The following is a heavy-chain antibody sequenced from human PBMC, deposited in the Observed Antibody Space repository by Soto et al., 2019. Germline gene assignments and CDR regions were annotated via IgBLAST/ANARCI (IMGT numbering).Heavy chain of an antibody. CDR2: IYYDGNT. Sequence: SETLSLTCTVSGDSISSNSHYWGWIRQPPGKGLESIANIYYDGNTYYNTSISTAYMELSRLRSDDTAVYYCARGTSPTAAGEHIDYWGQGTLVTVSS. J-gene: IGHJ4*02. CDR1: GDSISSNSHY. V-gene: IGHV4-39*01. D-gene: IGHD6-13*01. CDR3: IDY.